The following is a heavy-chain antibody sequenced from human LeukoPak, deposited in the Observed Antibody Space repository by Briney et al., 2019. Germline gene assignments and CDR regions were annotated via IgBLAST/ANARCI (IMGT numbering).Heavy chain of an antibody. D-gene: IGHD1-26*01. V-gene: IGHV1-69*05. CDR1: GGTFISYA. Sequence: ASVKVSCKASGGTFISYAISWVRQAPRRGLEWMGRIIPIFGTANYAQKFQGRVTITTDESTSTAYMELSSLRSEDTAVYFCARGYSERGLHPGNWFDPWGQGTLVTVSS. CDR2: IIPIFGTA. J-gene: IGHJ5*02. CDR3: ARGYSERGLHPGNWFDP.